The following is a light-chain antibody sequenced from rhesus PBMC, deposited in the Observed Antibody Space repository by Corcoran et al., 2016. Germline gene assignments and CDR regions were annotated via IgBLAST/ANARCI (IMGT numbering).Light chain of an antibody. J-gene: IGLJ1*01. CDR1: SSDMGCYNR. Sequence: QAAPTQSPSVSGSPGQSVTISCTGTSSDMGCYNRVSWYQQHPGKAPKLRIYEVSKRPSGVPDRFSGSKSGNTASLTISGLQAEDEADYDCSSYASSSTYIVGAGTRLTVL. CDR2: EVS. V-gene: IGLV2-13*03. CDR3: SSYASSSTYI.